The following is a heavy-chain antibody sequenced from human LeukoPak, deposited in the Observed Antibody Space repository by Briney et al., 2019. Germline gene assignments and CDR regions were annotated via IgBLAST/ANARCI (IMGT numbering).Heavy chain of an antibody. D-gene: IGHD5-24*01. V-gene: IGHV3-23*01. Sequence: AGGSLRLSCAASGFTFSSYAMSWVRQAPGKGLEWVSAISGSGASTYYADAVKGRFTISRDNSKNTLYVQMNSLRAEDTALYFCARAHGLDWGQGTLVTVSS. J-gene: IGHJ4*02. CDR1: GFTFSSYA. CDR2: ISGSGAST. CDR3: ARAHGLD.